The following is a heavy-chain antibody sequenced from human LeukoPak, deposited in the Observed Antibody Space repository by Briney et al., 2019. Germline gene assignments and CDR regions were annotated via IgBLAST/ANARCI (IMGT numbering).Heavy chain of an antibody. V-gene: IGHV1-18*01. Sequence: ASVKVSCKASGYTFTSYGISWVRQAPGQGLEWMGWISGYNGDTNYAQKLQGRVTMTTDTSTTTAYMELRSLRSDDTAVYYCARAPRDSSGFDPWGQGTLVTVSS. D-gene: IGHD6-19*01. CDR1: GYTFTSYG. CDR3: ARAPRDSSGFDP. CDR2: ISGYNGDT. J-gene: IGHJ5*02.